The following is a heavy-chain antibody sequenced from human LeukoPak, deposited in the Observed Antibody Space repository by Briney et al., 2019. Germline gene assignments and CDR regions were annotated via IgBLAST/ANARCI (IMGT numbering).Heavy chain of an antibody. CDR1: GFTFSNYA. CDR2: ISYDGNKK. D-gene: IGHD1-7*01. J-gene: IGHJ4*02. CDR3: ARWKSLKGTFDY. Sequence: GGSLRLSCAASGFTFSNYAMNWVRQAPGKGLEWVAVISYDGNKKYYADSVKGRFTISRDNSKNTLYLQMNSLRAEDTAVYYCARWKSLKGTFDYWGQGTLVTVSS. V-gene: IGHV3-30*04.